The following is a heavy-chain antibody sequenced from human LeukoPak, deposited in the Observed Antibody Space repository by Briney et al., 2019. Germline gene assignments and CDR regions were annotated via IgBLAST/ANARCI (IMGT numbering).Heavy chain of an antibody. CDR3: AKAAAYGSGSYGGGYYFDY. J-gene: IGHJ4*02. V-gene: IGHV3-23*01. Sequence: PGGSLRLSCAASGFTFSNYAMSWVRQAPGKGLEWVAGISGSDASTYYPDSVKGRFTISRDTSKDTLYLQMNSLRAEDTAVYYCAKAAAYGSGSYGGGYYFDYWGQGTLVTVSS. CDR2: ISGSDAST. D-gene: IGHD3-10*01. CDR1: GFTFSNYA.